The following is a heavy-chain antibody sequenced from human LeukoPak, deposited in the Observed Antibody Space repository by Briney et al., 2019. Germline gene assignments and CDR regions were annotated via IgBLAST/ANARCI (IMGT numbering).Heavy chain of an antibody. CDR2: INPNSGGT. V-gene: IGHV1-2*06. J-gene: IGHJ4*02. CDR1: GYTFTSYA. D-gene: IGHD3-9*01. Sequence: ASVKVSCKASGYTFTSYAMNWVRQAPGQGLEWMGRINPNSGGTNYAQKFQGRVTMTRDTSISTAYMELSRLRSDDTAVYYCARVLGSGRYDILTGYYPFDYWGQGTLVTVSS. CDR3: ARVLGSGRYDILTGYYPFDY.